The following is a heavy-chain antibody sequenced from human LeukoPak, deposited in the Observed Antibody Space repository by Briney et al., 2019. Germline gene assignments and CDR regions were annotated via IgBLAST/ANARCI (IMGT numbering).Heavy chain of an antibody. D-gene: IGHD3-22*01. CDR3: ARRGSGYLSSYYFDY. J-gene: IGHJ4*02. CDR2: INHSGST. V-gene: IGHV4-34*01. Sequence: SETLSLTCAVYGGSFSGYYWSWIRQPPGKGLEWIGEINHSGSTNYNPSLKSRVTISVDTSKNQLSLKLSSVTAADTAVYYCARRGSGYLSSYYFDYWGQGTLVTVSS. CDR1: GGSFSGYY.